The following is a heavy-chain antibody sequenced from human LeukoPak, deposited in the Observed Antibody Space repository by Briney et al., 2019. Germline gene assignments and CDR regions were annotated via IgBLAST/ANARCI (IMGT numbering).Heavy chain of an antibody. CDR3: ARRSDYLFDY. V-gene: IGHV4-39*01. D-gene: IGHD4-11*01. Sequence: SETLSLTCTVSGGSISSSSYYWGWIRQPPGKGLEWIGSIYYSGSTYYNPSLKSRVTISVDTSENQFSLKLSSVTAADTAVYYCARRSDYLFDYWGQGTLVTVSS. J-gene: IGHJ4*02. CDR1: GGSISSSSYY. CDR2: IYYSGST.